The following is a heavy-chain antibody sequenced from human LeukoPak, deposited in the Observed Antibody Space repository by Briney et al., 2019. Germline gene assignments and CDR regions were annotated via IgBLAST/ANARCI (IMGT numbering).Heavy chain of an antibody. J-gene: IGHJ3*02. D-gene: IGHD4-17*01. CDR2: ISVNNGNT. Sequence: ASVKVSCKASGYTFTSYGITWVRQAPGQGLEWMGWISVNNGNTNYAQKLQGRVTMTTDTSTSIAYMELRSLRSEDTAVYYCAREFPTSTVTTHWSGRPQDAFDIWGQGTMVTVSS. CDR1: GYTFTSYG. CDR3: AREFPTSTVTTHWSGRPQDAFDI. V-gene: IGHV1-18*01.